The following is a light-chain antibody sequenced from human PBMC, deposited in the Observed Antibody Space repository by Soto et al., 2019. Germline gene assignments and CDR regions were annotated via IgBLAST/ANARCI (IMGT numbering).Light chain of an antibody. CDR2: EVN. CDR3: GSYTSTDTPFV. Sequence: QFALAQPSSVSGSPGQSITISCTGTSTDVGGYNYVSWYQHHPGKGPKLIIYEVNNRPSGVSDRFSGSKSGNKASLTISNLEAEDESDYYCGSYTSTDTPFVFGT. J-gene: IGLJ1*01. V-gene: IGLV2-14*01. CDR1: STDVGGYNY.